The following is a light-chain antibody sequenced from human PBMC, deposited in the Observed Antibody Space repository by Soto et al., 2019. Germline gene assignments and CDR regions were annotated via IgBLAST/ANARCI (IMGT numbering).Light chain of an antibody. V-gene: IGKV1D-13*01. CDR2: DAS. CDR3: QQFNNYFRT. Sequence: AIHLTQSPSSLSASVGDRVTITCRASQDISRALAWYHQKPGKAPKLLIYDASTLGGGVTSRFSGSGSGTDFTLTISSLQPEDFATYYCQQFNNYFRTFGQGTKVEIK. J-gene: IGKJ1*01. CDR1: QDISRA.